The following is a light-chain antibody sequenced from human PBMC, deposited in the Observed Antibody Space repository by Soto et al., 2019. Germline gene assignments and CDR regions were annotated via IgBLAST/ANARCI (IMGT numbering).Light chain of an antibody. CDR2: GAS. Sequence: EIVLSQAPVPLFLSSGERATLSCRASQSVSSSYLAWYQQKPGQAPRLLIYGASSRATGIPDRFSGSGSGTDFTLTISRLEPEDFAVYYCQQYGSSLITFGQGTRLEIK. CDR1: QSVSSSY. CDR3: QQYGSSLIT. J-gene: IGKJ5*01. V-gene: IGKV3-20*01.